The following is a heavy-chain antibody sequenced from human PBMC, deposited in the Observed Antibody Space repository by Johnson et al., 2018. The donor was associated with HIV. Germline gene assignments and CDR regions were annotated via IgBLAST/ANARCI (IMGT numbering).Heavy chain of an antibody. Sequence: QMLLVESGGGVVQPGRSLRLSCAASGFTFSSYGMHWVRQAPGKGLEWVAVISYDGSNKYYADSVKGRLTISRDNSKNTVYLQMNSLRAEDTAVYYCARERDYYDSFWLDHDAFDIWGQGTMVTVSS. CDR2: ISYDGSNK. CDR3: ARERDYYDSFWLDHDAFDI. V-gene: IGHV3-30*03. CDR1: GFTFSSYG. D-gene: IGHD3-22*01. J-gene: IGHJ3*02.